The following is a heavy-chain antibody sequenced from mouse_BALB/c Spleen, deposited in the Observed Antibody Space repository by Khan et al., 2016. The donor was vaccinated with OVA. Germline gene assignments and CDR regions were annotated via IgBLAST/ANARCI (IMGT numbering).Heavy chain of an antibody. V-gene: IGHV2-6-4*01. Sequence: VQLQESGPGLVAPSQSLSITCTVSGFSLSRYNIHWVRQPPGKGLEWLGMIWGGGGTDYNSTLKSRLSISKDNSKRQVFLKANSLQTDDTAMYYCARAYYRYDGYYAMDYWGQGTSVTVSS. J-gene: IGHJ4*01. CDR1: GFSLSRYN. CDR3: ARAYYRYDGYYAMDY. D-gene: IGHD2-14*01. CDR2: IWGGGGT.